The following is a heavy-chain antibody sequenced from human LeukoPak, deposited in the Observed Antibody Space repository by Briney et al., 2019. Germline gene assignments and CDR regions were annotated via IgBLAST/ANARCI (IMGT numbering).Heavy chain of an antibody. J-gene: IGHJ4*02. D-gene: IGHD4-11*01. V-gene: IGHV3-48*01. Sequence: GGSLRLSCAASGSTFSSHTMNWVRQAPGKGLEWISYISNTGSVIYYADSVKGRFTISRDNSKNTLYLQMNSLRAEDTAVYYCARARLQYLTDWGQGTLVTVSS. CDR2: ISNTGSVI. CDR1: GSTFSSHT. CDR3: ARARLQYLTD.